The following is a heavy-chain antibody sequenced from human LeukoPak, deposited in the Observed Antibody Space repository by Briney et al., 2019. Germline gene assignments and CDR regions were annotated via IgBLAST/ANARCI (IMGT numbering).Heavy chain of an antibody. Sequence: GGSLRLSCAASGFTFSSYGMHWVRQAPGKGLEWVAVIWYDGSNKCYADSVKGRFTISRDNAKNSLYLQMNSLRAEDTAVYYCARYWRYSGYDRNWFDPWGQGTLVTVSS. CDR1: GFTFSSYG. V-gene: IGHV3-33*01. J-gene: IGHJ5*02. CDR3: ARYWRYSGYDRNWFDP. CDR2: IWYDGSNK. D-gene: IGHD5-12*01.